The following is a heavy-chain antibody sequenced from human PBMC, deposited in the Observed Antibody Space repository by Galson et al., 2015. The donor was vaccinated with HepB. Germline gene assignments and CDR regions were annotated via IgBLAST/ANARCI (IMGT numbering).Heavy chain of an antibody. J-gene: IGHJ4*02. Sequence: SLRLSCAASGFTFSSYAMHWVRQAPGKGLEWVAVISYDGSNKYYADSVKGRFTISRDNSKNTLYLQMNSLRAEDTAVYYCAKRSSIAAAGISYYFDYWGQGTLVTVSS. D-gene: IGHD6-13*01. CDR3: AKRSSIAAAGISYYFDY. V-gene: IGHV3-30*04. CDR1: GFTFSSYA. CDR2: ISYDGSNK.